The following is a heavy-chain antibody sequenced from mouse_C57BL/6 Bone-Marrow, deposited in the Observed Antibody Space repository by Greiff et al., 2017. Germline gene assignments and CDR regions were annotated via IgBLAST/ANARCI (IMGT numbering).Heavy chain of an antibody. D-gene: IGHD2-1*01. CDR3: AGNYESLHWYFDV. Sequence: QVQLQQSGPELVQPGASVKISCKASGYAFSSSWMNWVKQRPGKGLEWIGRIYPGDGDTNYNGKFKGKATLTADKSSSTAYMQLSSLTSEDSAVYFCAGNYESLHWYFDVWGTGTTVTVSS. CDR1: GYAFSSSW. V-gene: IGHV1-82*01. CDR2: IYPGDGDT. J-gene: IGHJ1*03.